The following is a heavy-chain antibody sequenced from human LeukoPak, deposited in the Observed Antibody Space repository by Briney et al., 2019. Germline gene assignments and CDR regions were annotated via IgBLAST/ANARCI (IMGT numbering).Heavy chain of an antibody. CDR2: IYSGGST. Sequence: PGGSLRLSCAASGFTVSSNYMSWVRQAPGKGLEWVSVIYSGGSTYYADSVKGRFTISRDNSKNTLYLQMNSLRAEDTAVYYCARGQKDSTGYYYYFDYWGQGTLVTVSS. D-gene: IGHD3-22*01. V-gene: IGHV3-53*01. J-gene: IGHJ4*02. CDR1: GFTVSSNY. CDR3: ARGQKDSTGYYYYFDY.